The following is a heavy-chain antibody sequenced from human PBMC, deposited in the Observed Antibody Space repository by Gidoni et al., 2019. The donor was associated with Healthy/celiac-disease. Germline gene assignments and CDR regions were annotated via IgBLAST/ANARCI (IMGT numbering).Heavy chain of an antibody. CDR2: ISSSSSYI. CDR1: GFTFSSYS. J-gene: IGHJ4*02. CDR3: ASVFEYSSSGDY. V-gene: IGHV3-21*01. Sequence: EVQLVESGGGLVKPGGSLRLACAASGFTFSSYSMNGVRQAPGKGLGWVSSISSSSSYIYYADSVKGRFTISRDNAKNSLYLQMNSLRAEDTAVYYCASVFEYSSSGDYWGQGTLVTVSS. D-gene: IGHD6-6*01.